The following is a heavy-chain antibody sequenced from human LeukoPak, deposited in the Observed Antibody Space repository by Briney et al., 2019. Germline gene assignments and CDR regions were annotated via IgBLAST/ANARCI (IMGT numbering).Heavy chain of an antibody. CDR3: AKEGETADRSYFDY. D-gene: IGHD3-16*01. J-gene: IGHJ4*02. V-gene: IGHV3-48*01. CDR2: VSISSGTI. Sequence: QTGGSLRLSCAASGFTFTGHNMNWVRQAPGKGLEWISFVSISSGTIYYADSVKGRFTISRDNSKKTLYLQMNSLRAEDTAVYYCAKEGETADRSYFDYWGQGTLVTVSS. CDR1: GFTFTGHN.